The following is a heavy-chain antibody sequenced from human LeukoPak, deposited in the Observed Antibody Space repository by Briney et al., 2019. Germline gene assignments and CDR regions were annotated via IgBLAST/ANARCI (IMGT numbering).Heavy chain of an antibody. D-gene: IGHD3-22*01. Sequence: PSETLSLTCTVSGAFISSYYWNWIRQPPGKGLEWIGYISYDGSTNYNPSLKSRVTISIDTSENQFSLRLSSVTAADTAVYYCAREAYYYDGSGYQYYFDYWGQGTLVTVSS. CDR1: GAFISSYY. J-gene: IGHJ4*02. CDR2: ISYDGST. V-gene: IGHV4-59*01. CDR3: AREAYYYDGSGYQYYFDY.